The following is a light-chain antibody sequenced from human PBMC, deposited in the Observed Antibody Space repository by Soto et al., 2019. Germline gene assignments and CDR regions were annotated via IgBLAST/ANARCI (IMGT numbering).Light chain of an antibody. CDR2: GAS. V-gene: IGKV3-15*01. CDR3: QQYNKWPPYT. J-gene: IGKJ2*01. Sequence: EIVMTQSPANLSVSPGERATLSCRASQSVSSNLAWYQQKPGQGPRLLIYGASTRATSIPARFSGSGSGTEFHPHINSLQSEDFAVYYCQQYNKWPPYTFGQGTKLEIK. CDR1: QSVSSN.